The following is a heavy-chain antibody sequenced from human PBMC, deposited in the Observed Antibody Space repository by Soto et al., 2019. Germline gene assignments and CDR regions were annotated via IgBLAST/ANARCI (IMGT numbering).Heavy chain of an antibody. Sequence: ASGPTLVNPTETLTLTCTISGFSLSNARMGVSWIRQPPGKALEWLAHIFSNDEKSYSTSLKSRLTISNDTSKSQVVLTMTNMDPVDTATYYCARILDDYVWGSYRRYYYYGMDVWGQGTTVTVSS. D-gene: IGHD3-16*02. CDR2: IFSNDEK. CDR1: GFSLSNARMG. CDR3: ARILDDYVWGSYRRYYYYGMDV. J-gene: IGHJ6*02. V-gene: IGHV2-26*03.